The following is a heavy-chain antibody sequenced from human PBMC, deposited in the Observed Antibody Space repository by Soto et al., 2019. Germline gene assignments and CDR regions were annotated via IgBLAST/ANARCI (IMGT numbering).Heavy chain of an antibody. CDR3: ARSMTTSGWFDP. D-gene: IGHD4-17*01. V-gene: IGHV4-39*07. CDR1: GGSISSSPYY. Sequence: PSETLSLTCSVSGGSISSSPYYWGWIRQPPGKGLEWLGTIYYSGTTSYNPSLKSRVIISIDRTKKQFSLKLKSVTAADTAVYFCARSMTTSGWFDPWGQGTLVTVSS. J-gene: IGHJ5*02. CDR2: IYYSGTT.